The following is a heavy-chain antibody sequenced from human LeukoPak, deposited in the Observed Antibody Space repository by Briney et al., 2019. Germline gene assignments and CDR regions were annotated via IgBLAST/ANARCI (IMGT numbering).Heavy chain of an antibody. Sequence: GESLSLSCAVSGITFSSYAMSWVRQAPGKGLEWVSAISGSGDTTYYADSVKGRFTISRDNSKNTLYLQMKSLRAEHTAVYYCAKESSAWAGSYFDSWGHGTLVTVSS. J-gene: IGHJ4*01. CDR2: ISGSGDTT. CDR3: AKESSAWAGSYFDS. V-gene: IGHV3-23*01. D-gene: IGHD6-19*01. CDR1: GITFSSYA.